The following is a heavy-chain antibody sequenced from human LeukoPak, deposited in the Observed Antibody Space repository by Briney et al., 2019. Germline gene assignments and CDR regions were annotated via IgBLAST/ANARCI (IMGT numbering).Heavy chain of an antibody. J-gene: IGHJ4*02. CDR3: TRDVRDEYSSGWYPIGY. CDR2: ISWNSGSI. D-gene: IGHD6-19*01. Sequence: SGGSLRLSCAASGFTFDDYAMHWVRQAPGKGLEWVSGISWNSGSIGYADSVKGRFTISRDNAKISLYLQMNSLRAEDTAVYYCTRDVRDEYSSGWYPIGYWGQGTLVTVSS. CDR1: GFTFDDYA. V-gene: IGHV3-9*01.